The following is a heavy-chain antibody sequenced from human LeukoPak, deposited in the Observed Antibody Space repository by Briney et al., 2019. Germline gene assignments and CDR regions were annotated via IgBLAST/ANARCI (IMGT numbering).Heavy chain of an antibody. CDR2: INPNSGGT. CDR3: AREDRYSSGWYAD. CDR1: GYTFTGYY. V-gene: IGHV1-2*02. Sequence: GASVKVSCKATGYTFTGYYMHWARQAPGQGLEWMGWINPNSGGTNYAQKFQGRVTMTRDTSISTAYMELSRLRSDDTAVYYCAREDRYSSGWYADWGQGTLVTVSS. J-gene: IGHJ4*02. D-gene: IGHD6-19*01.